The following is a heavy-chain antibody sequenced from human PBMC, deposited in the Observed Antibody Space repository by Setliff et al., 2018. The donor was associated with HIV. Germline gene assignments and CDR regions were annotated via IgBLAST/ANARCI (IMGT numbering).Heavy chain of an antibody. Sequence: SETLSLTCTVSGGSISSSTYYWGWIRQPPGKGLEWIGTIYYSGSTYYNPSLKSRLTISVDTSKNQFSLKLSSVTAADTSVYYCARRWGIRGYSSWGQGTLVTVSS. J-gene: IGHJ5*02. CDR3: ARRWGIRGYSS. D-gene: IGHD5-18*01. CDR2: IYYSGST. CDR1: GGSISSSTYY. V-gene: IGHV4-39*01.